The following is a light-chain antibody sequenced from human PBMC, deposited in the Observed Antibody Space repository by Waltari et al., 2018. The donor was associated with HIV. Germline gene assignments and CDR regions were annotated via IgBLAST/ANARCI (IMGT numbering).Light chain of an antibody. J-gene: IGKJ1*01. CDR2: DAS. CDR1: QTVGIN. CDR3: QQYNDWPPVT. Sequence: EIVMTQSPASLPVSPGERATLSCRASQTVGINLAWYQQKPGQAPRLLIYDASTRAPGVPARFSGSGSGTEFTLTISSLQSEDFAVYYCQQYNDWPPVTFGQGTKVEVK. V-gene: IGKV3-15*01.